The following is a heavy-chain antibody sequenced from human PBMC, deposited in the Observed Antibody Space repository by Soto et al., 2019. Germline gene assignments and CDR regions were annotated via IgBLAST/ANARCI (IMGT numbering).Heavy chain of an antibody. CDR1: GGSVSSGSYY. Sequence: SETLSLTCTASGGSVSSGSYYWTWIRQPPGKGLEWIGYIYYTGSASYNPSLNSRVTISVDKSKNQFSLRLSSVTAADTAVYHCARLQFYDFWRGSDLTDYWRQLPLVPVSS. J-gene: IGHJ4*02. CDR2: IYYTGSA. CDR3: ARLQFYDFWRGSDLTDY. V-gene: IGHV4-61*01. D-gene: IGHD3-3*01.